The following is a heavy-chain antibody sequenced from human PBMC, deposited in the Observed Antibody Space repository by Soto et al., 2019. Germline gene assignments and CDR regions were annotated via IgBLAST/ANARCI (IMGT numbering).Heavy chain of an antibody. CDR3: ARDRKYYYDSSGYYFDY. D-gene: IGHD3-22*01. J-gene: IGHJ4*02. V-gene: IGHV4-4*07. Sequence: SETLSLTCTVSGGSISSYYWSWIRQPAGKGLEWIGRIYTSGSTSYNPSLKSRVTMSVDTSKNQFSLKLSSVTAADTAVYYCARDRKYYYDSSGYYFDYWGQGTLVTVS. CDR1: GGSISSYY. CDR2: IYTSGST.